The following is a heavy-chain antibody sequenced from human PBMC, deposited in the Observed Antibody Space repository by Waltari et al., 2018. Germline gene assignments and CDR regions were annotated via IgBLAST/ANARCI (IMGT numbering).Heavy chain of an antibody. J-gene: IGHJ4*02. CDR3: ARVAASLIRKYYFDY. CDR1: GFTFRRYS. CDR2: ISSSSSYI. V-gene: IGHV3-21*01. D-gene: IGHD6-13*01. Sequence: EVQLVESGGGLVKPGGSLRLSCAASGFTFRRYSLNWVRQAPGKGLEWVSSISSSSSYIYYADSVKGRFTISRDNAKNSLYLQMNSLRAEDTAVYYCARVAASLIRKYYFDYWGQGTLVTVSS.